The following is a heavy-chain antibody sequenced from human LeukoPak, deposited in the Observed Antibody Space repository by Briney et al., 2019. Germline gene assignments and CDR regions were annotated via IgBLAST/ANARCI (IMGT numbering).Heavy chain of an antibody. V-gene: IGHV4-30-4*01. CDR1: GGSISSGDYY. J-gene: IGHJ5*02. CDR2: IYYSGST. CDR3: ARVSRGDNWFDP. Sequence: SETLSLTCTVSGGSISSGDYYWSWIRQPPGKGLEWIGYIYYSGSTYYNPSLKSRVTMSVDTSKNQFSLKLSSVTAADTAVYYCARVSRGDNWFDPWGQGTLVTVSS. D-gene: IGHD3-10*01.